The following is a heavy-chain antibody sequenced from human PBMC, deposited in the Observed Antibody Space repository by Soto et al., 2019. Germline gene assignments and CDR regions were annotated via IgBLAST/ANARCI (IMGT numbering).Heavy chain of an antibody. CDR2: ISAYNGNT. V-gene: IGHV1-18*04. CDR1: GYTFTSYG. CDR3: ARETYYYDSSGYPLSNAFDV. D-gene: IGHD3-22*01. J-gene: IGHJ3*01. Sequence: ASVKVSCKASGYTFTSYGISWVRQAPGQGLEWMGWISAYNGNTNYAQKLQGRVTMTTDTSTSTAYMELRSLRSDDTAVYYCARETYYYDSSGYPLSNAFDVWGQGTMVTVSS.